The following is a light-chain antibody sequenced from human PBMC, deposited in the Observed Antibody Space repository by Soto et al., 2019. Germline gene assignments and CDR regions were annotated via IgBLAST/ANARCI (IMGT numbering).Light chain of an antibody. V-gene: IGLV2-14*01. Sequence: QSALTQPASVSVSPGQSITISCTGTSSDVGGYNYVSWYQQHPGKAPKLIIYDVSVRPSGVSHRFSGSKSGSTASLTISGLQAEDEAAYYCSSYTSSSTVVFGGGTKLTVL. CDR1: SSDVGGYNY. CDR3: SSYTSSSTVV. J-gene: IGLJ2*01. CDR2: DVS.